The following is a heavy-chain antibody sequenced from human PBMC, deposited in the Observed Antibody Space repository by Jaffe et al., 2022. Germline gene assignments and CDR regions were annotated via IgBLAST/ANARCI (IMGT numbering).Heavy chain of an antibody. CDR1: GFTFSSYA. V-gene: IGHV3-23*01. Sequence: EVQLLESGGGLVQPGGSLRLSCAASGFTFSSYAMSWVRQAPGKGLEWVSAISGSGGSTYYADSVKGRFTISRDNSKNTLYLQMNSLRAEDTAVYYCAKGIVREYQLPPLSPFDYWGQGTLVTVSS. CDR3: AKGIVREYQLPPLSPFDY. D-gene: IGHD2-2*01. J-gene: IGHJ4*02. CDR2: ISGSGGST.